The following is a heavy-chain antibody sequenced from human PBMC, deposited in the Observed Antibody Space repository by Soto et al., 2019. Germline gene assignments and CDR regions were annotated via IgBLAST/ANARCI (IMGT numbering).Heavy chain of an antibody. V-gene: IGHV4-59*01. CDR1: GDSINNYY. CDR3: ARGYCSGSTCYLYYFDY. CDR2: VSYIGST. J-gene: IGHJ4*02. D-gene: IGHD2-15*01. Sequence: QVQLQESGPGLVRPSETLSLTCTVSGDSINNYYWNWIRQPPGKGLEWIGYVSYIGSTNYNPSLTSRVTISVDTSKSQFSLKLSSVTAADTAVYSCARGYCSGSTCYLYYFDYWGQGTLVTVSS.